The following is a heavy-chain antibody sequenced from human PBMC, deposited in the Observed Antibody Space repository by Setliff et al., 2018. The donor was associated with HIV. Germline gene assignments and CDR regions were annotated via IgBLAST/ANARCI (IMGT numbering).Heavy chain of an antibody. CDR1: GGSFSTYY. CDR3: ARARITMIGGRLEPYAFDR. J-gene: IGHJ3*01. V-gene: IGHV4-4*07. D-gene: IGHD3-10*01. CDR2: VHSTGTT. Sequence: PSETLSLTCTVSGGSFSTYYWSWIRQPAGEGPEYIGRVHSTGTTFHNPSLKSRVTMSVDASKNQLSLKLRSVTAADTAVYYCARARITMIGGRLEPYAFDRWGQGTKVTVSS.